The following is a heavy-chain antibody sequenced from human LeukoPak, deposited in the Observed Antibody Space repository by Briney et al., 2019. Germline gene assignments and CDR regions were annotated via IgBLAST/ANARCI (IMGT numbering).Heavy chain of an antibody. CDR2: IYHSGST. V-gene: IGHV4-39*01. CDR3: ARRAYSDYGGVSVDP. J-gene: IGHJ5*02. Sequence: SETLSLTCTVSGGSISSRSYYWGWVRQPPGKGLDWIGSIYHSGSTYYNPSLKSRVTIPVDTSKNQFSLKLSSVTAADTAVYYCARRAYSDYGGVSVDPWGQGTLVTVSS. CDR1: GGSISSRSYY. D-gene: IGHD4-11*01.